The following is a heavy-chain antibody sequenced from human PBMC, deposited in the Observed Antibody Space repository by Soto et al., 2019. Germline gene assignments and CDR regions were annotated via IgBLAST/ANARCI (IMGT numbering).Heavy chain of an antibody. V-gene: IGHV3-30*18. D-gene: IGHD6-13*01. Sequence: GGSLRLSCEASPFAFTFINYGMHWVRLVPGKVLEWLAVISHDGDDQYYADSVKGRFTVSRDNVRNILYLQMNSLRSEDTALYYRAKDSVQQATFDYWGQGTLVTVSS. CDR3: AKDSVQQATFDY. J-gene: IGHJ4*02. CDR1: PFAFTFINYG. CDR2: ISHDGDDQ.